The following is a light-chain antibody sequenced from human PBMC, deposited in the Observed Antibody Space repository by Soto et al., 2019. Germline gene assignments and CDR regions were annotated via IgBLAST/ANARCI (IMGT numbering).Light chain of an antibody. CDR1: SSDVGGYNS. Sequence: QSVLTQPASVSGSPGESITISCTGTSSDVGGYNSVSWYQHHPGKAPKIILYDVGDRPSGVSYRFSGSKSGNTASLTISGLQAADEADYFCRPFTSSMTKVFGSGTKVNVL. CDR3: RPFTSSMTKV. CDR2: DVG. V-gene: IGLV2-14*03. J-gene: IGLJ1*01.